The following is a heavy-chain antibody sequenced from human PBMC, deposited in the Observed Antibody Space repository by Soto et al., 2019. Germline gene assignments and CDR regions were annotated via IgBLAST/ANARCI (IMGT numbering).Heavy chain of an antibody. D-gene: IGHD2-15*01. CDR2: MNPNSGNT. V-gene: IGHV1-8*01. J-gene: IGHJ4*02. CDR1: GYTFTSYD. Sequence: ASVKVSCKASGYTFTSYDINWVRQATGQGLEWMGWMNPNSGNTGYAQKFQGRVTMTRNTSISTAYMELSSLRSEDTAVYYCARVYTRYCSGGSCPVPPFGYWGQGTLVTVSS. CDR3: ARVYTRYCSGGSCPVPPFGY.